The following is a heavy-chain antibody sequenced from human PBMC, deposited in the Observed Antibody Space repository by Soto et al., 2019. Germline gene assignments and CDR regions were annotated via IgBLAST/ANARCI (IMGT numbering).Heavy chain of an antibody. CDR2: INHSGSA. D-gene: IGHD3-3*01. Sequence: SETLSLTCVVYGGSFSGHFWSWVRQPPGKGLEWIGEINHSGSANYNPSLKSRVTISVDTSKNQFSLKLTSVTAADTAVYYCAGWAVGIMIFGVPKDYWSQGTQVTVSS. V-gene: IGHV4-34*01. CDR1: GGSFSGHF. CDR3: AGWAVGIMIFGVPKDY. J-gene: IGHJ4*02.